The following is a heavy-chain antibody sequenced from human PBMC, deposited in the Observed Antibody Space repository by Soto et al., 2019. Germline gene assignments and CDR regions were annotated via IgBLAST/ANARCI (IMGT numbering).Heavy chain of an antibody. Sequence: PGGSLRLSCAASGFVFNTYSMNWVRQAPGKGLEWVSKISGGSRTINYADSVKGRFTISRDNAQNSLYLQMNNLRVEDTAVYYCARDDGRYSGSYYLAAFDIWGQGPMVTVSS. J-gene: IGHJ3*02. V-gene: IGHV3-48*04. CDR1: GFVFNTYS. CDR2: ISGGSRTI. CDR3: ARDDGRYSGSYYLAAFDI. D-gene: IGHD1-26*01.